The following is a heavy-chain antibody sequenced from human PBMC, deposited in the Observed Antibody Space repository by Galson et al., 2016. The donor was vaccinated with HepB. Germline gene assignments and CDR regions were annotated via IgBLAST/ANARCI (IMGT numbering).Heavy chain of an antibody. D-gene: IGHD3-3*01. CDR1: GGSFTAHY. V-gene: IGHV4-34*01. J-gene: IGHJ4*02. Sequence: SETLSLTCAVYGGSFTAHYCTWIRQHPGKGFEWIGDINHGGATNYNPSLGSRVTISVDTSKNQLSLSLNSVTAADTAVYFCARMERWPTAHADVWGQGTLVTVSS. CDR3: ARMERWPTAHADV. CDR2: INHGGAT.